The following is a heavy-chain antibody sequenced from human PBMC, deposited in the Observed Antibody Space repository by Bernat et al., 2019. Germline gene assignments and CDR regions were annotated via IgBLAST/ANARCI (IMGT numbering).Heavy chain of an antibody. CDR1: GFTFSSYS. J-gene: IGHJ6*02. V-gene: IGHV3-48*01. D-gene: IGHD2-8*02. CDR2: ISSSSSTI. CDR3: ASPPMKYWDV. Sequence: EVQLVVSGGGLVQLGGSLRLSCAASGFTFSSYSMNWVRQAPGKGLEWVSYISSSSSTIYYADSVKGRFTISRDNAKNSLYLQMNSLRAEDTAVYYCASPPMKYWDVWGQGTTVTVSS.